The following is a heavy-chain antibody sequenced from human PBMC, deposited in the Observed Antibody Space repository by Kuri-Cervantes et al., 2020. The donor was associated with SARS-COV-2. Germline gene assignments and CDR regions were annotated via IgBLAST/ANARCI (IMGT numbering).Heavy chain of an antibody. CDR2: IIPIFGTA. CDR1: GYTFTSYY. Sequence: SVKVSCKASGYTFTSYYMHWVRQAPGQGLEWMGGIIPIFGTANYAQKFQGRVTITADESTSTAYMELSSLRSEDTAVYYCARLAAYYGSVDWYFDLWGRGTLVTVSS. J-gene: IGHJ2*01. CDR3: ARLAAYYGSVDWYFDL. V-gene: IGHV1-69*13. D-gene: IGHD3-10*01.